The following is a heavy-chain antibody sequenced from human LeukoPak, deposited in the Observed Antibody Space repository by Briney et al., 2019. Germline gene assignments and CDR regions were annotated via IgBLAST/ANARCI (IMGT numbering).Heavy chain of an antibody. Sequence: SQTLSLTCTVSGGSISSGDYYWSWIRQPPGKGLEWIGYIYYSGSTYYNPSLKSRVTISVDTSKNQFSLKLSSVTAADTAVYYCARDNPRGDFWTNYYYGMDVWGQGTTVTVSS. V-gene: IGHV4-30-4*01. D-gene: IGHD3-3*01. J-gene: IGHJ6*02. CDR3: ARDNPRGDFWTNYYYGMDV. CDR1: GGSISSGDYY. CDR2: IYYSGST.